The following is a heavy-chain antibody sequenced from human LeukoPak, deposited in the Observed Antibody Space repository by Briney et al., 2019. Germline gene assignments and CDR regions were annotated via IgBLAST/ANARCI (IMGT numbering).Heavy chain of an antibody. CDR3: ARVRGELLSQYYFDY. D-gene: IGHD3-10*01. CDR1: ANTLTTFW. V-gene: IGHV5-51*01. J-gene: IGHJ4*02. CDR2: IDPADSDT. Sequence: GESLKISCKASANTLTTFWIVWARQMSGKGLEWMGIIDPADSDTRYSPPFQGQVTISADKSITTAYLQWSSLKASDTAIYYCARVRGELLSQYYFDYWGQGTLVTVSS.